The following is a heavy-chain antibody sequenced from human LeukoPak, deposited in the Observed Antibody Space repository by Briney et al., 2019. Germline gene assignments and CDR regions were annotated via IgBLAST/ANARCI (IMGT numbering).Heavy chain of an antibody. CDR1: GYTFTNYG. V-gene: IGHV1-18*01. D-gene: IGHD3-16*02. Sequence: GASVKVSCKASGYTFTNYGVSWVRQAPGQGLEWMGWISAYNGYTNYAQKFQFRVTMTTDTSTSTAYMELRSLTSDDTAVYYCARAIGISDGTFDIWGQGTMVTVSS. CDR2: ISAYNGYT. J-gene: IGHJ3*02. CDR3: ARAIGISDGTFDI.